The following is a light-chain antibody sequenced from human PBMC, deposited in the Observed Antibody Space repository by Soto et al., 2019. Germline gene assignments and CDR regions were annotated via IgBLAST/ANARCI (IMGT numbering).Light chain of an antibody. J-gene: IGKJ1*01. V-gene: IGKV1-17*01. Sequence: DIQMSQSPSSLSASVGDRVTISCLSSQSIRDDLSWYQQKPGKAPQLLIFAASTLQSGVPSRFSGSGSGTEFTLTISSLQPEDFATYYCLQHNRYPWTFGQGTKVDI. CDR3: LQHNRYPWT. CDR2: AAS. CDR1: QSIRDD.